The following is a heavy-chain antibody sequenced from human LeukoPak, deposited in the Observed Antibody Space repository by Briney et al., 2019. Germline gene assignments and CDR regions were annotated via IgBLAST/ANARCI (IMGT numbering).Heavy chain of an antibody. CDR1: AFSFSSYE. CDR2: ISSSGSAI. V-gene: IGHV3-48*03. CDR3: ARRSHYFYSAMDV. J-gene: IGHJ6*02. Sequence: QPGGSLRLSCAASAFSFSSYEMNWVRQAPGKGLEWVSYISSSGSAIYHADSVKGRFTISRDNAKNSLFLQMNSLRAEDTAAYYCARRSHYFYSAMDVWGQGTTVTVSS. D-gene: IGHD1-26*01.